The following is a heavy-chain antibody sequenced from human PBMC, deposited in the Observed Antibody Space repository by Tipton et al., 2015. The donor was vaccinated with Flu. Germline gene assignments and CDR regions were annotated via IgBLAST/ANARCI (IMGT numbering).Heavy chain of an antibody. Sequence: SLRLSCAASGFNFADYVMTWVRQAPGKGLEWVSSISGSSSNIYYADSVKGRFTISRDNAKNSLYLQMNSLRAEDTAVYYCTKDVGATVSYNWFDPWGQGTLVTVSS. D-gene: IGHD1-26*01. J-gene: IGHJ5*02. V-gene: IGHV3-21*01. CDR2: ISGSSSNI. CDR1: GFNFADYV. CDR3: TKDVGATVSYNWFDP.